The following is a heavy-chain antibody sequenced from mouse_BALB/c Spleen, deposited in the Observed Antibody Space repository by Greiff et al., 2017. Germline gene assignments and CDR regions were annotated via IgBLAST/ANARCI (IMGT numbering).Heavy chain of an antibody. V-gene: IGHV5-6-4*01. CDR1: GFTFSSYT. CDR3: TRDTGFAY. J-gene: IGHJ3*01. CDR2: ISSGGSYT. Sequence: EVQRVESGGGLVKPGGSLKLSCAASGFTFSSYTMSWVRQTPEKRLEWVATISSGGSYTYYPDSVKGRFTISRDNAKNTLYLQMSSLKSEDTAMYYCTRDTGFAYWGQGTLVTVSA.